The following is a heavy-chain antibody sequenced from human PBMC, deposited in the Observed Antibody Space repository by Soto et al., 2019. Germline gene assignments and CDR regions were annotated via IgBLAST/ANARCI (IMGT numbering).Heavy chain of an antibody. V-gene: IGHV3-9*01. CDR1: GFTFDDYA. CDR2: ISWNSGSI. D-gene: IGHD6-6*01. Sequence: PGGSLRLSCAASGFTFDDYAMHWVRQAPGKGLEWVSGISWNSGSIGYADSVKGRFTISRDNAKNSLYLQMNSLRAEDTALYYCAKGIAARPRYYGMDVWGQGTTVTVS. J-gene: IGHJ6*02. CDR3: AKGIAARPRYYGMDV.